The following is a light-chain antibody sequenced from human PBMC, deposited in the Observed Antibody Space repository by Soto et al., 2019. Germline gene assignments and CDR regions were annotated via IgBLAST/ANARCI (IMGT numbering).Light chain of an antibody. CDR3: QQFSSYPLT. CDR1: QSVSSY. J-gene: IGKJ4*01. CDR2: DAS. Sequence: EIVLTQSPATLSLSPGERATLSCRASQSVSSYLAWHQQKPGQAPRLLIYDASNRATGIPARFSGGGSGTDFTLTISRLEPEDFAVYYCQQFSSYPLTFGGGTKVDIK. V-gene: IGKV3-11*01.